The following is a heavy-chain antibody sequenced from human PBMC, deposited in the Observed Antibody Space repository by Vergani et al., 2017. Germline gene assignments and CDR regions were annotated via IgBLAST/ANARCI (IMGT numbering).Heavy chain of an antibody. V-gene: IGHV4-61*02. CDR1: GGSISSGSYY. Sequence: HVQLQESGPGLVKPSQTLSLTCTVSGGSISSGSYYWSWIRQPAGKGLEWIGRIYTSGSTNYNPSLKSRVTISVDTSKNQFSLKLSSVTAADTVVYYCYRTDPPGAFDIWGQGTMVTVSS. D-gene: IGHD3-10*01. CDR2: IYTSGST. CDR3: YRTDPPGAFDI. J-gene: IGHJ3*02.